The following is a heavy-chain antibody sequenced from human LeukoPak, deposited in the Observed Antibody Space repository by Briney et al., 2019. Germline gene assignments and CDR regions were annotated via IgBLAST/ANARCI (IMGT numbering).Heavy chain of an antibody. CDR1: GYSFSSNW. Sequence: GESLKISCNGSGYSFSSNWIGWVRQMPGKGLEWMGIIYPGDSDTRYSPSFQGQVTISADKSISTANLQWSSLKASDTAMYYCARPPTTRDAFDIWGQGTMVTVSS. CDR2: IYPGDSDT. V-gene: IGHV5-51*01. D-gene: IGHD4-17*01. CDR3: ARPPTTRDAFDI. J-gene: IGHJ3*02.